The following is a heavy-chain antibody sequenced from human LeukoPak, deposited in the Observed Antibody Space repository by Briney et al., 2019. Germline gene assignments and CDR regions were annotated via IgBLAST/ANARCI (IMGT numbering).Heavy chain of an antibody. D-gene: IGHD6-19*01. CDR1: GYTFTGYY. Sequence: GASVKVSCKASGYTFTGYYMHWVRQAPGQALEWMGWINPNSGGTNYAQKFQGRVTMTRDTSISTAYMELSRLRSDDTAVYYCARDRAVAGGDGWFDPWGQGTLVTVSS. J-gene: IGHJ5*02. CDR3: ARDRAVAGGDGWFDP. V-gene: IGHV1-2*02. CDR2: INPNSGGT.